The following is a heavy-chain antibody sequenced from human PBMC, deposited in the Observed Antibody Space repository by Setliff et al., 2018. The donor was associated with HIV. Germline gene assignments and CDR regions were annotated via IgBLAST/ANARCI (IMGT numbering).Heavy chain of an antibody. J-gene: IGHJ6*02. V-gene: IGHV1-46*01. CDR2: INPSSGST. D-gene: IGHD2-15*01. CDR3: ATEYRGVVSGYYGMDV. Sequence: GASVKVSCKASGYTFTSYYMHWVRQAPGQGLEWMGIINPSSGSTTYAQKFQGRVTMTEDTSTDTAYMELSSLRSEDTAVYYCATEYRGVVSGYYGMDVWGQGTTVTSP. CDR1: GYTFTSYY.